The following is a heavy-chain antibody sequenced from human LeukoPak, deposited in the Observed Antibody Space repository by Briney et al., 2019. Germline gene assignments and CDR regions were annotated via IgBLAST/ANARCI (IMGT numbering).Heavy chain of an antibody. Sequence: GGSLRLSCAASEFTFDEYAIHWVRQTPGKGLEWVSLISGDGVRTFYTDSVKGRFTISRDNSKNSLYLQMNSLRTEDTALYYCAKDLTSVYDAFNIWGQGTMVTVSS. CDR1: EFTFDEYA. CDR2: ISGDGVRT. J-gene: IGHJ3*02. CDR3: AKDLTSVYDAFNI. V-gene: IGHV3-43*02.